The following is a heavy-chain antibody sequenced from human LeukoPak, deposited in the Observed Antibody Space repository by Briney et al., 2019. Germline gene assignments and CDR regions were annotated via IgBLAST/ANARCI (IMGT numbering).Heavy chain of an antibody. CDR1: GFTFSSYW. V-gene: IGHV3-7*03. CDR2: IKHDGSEK. Sequence: GGSLRLSCADSGFTFSSYWMSWVRQAPGKGLEWVANIKHDGSEKYYVDSVKGRFTISRDNAKNPLYLQMNSLRAEDTAVYYCATIYCSSGRCYYFDYWGQGTLVTVSS. D-gene: IGHD2-15*01. J-gene: IGHJ4*02. CDR3: ATIYCSSGRCYYFDY.